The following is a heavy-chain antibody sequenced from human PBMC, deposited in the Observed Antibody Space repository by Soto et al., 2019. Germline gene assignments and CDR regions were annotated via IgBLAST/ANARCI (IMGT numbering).Heavy chain of an antibody. J-gene: IGHJ6*02. V-gene: IGHV1-69*06. Sequence: QVRLVQSGAEVKKPGSSVKVSCEASGGTFSSYAVTWVRQAPGQGLEWMGGIIPIVTTPNYAQKFQGRLTISADKSTSTSYMELSSLRSEDTGVYYCARVGYKFWSRYHYYGMDVWGQGTTVIVSS. CDR3: ARVGYKFWSRYHYYGMDV. CDR1: GGTFSSYA. D-gene: IGHD3-3*01. CDR2: IIPIVTTP.